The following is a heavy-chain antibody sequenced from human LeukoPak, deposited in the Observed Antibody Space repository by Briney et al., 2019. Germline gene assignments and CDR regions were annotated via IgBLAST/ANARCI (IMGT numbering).Heavy chain of an antibody. V-gene: IGHV3-7*01. CDR1: GFTFSSYW. D-gene: IGHD5-12*01. CDR2: IKQDGSEK. Sequence: PGGSLRLSCAASGFTFSSYWMSWVRQAPGKGLEWVANIKQDGSEKYYVDSVKGRFTISRDNAKNSLYLQMNSLSAEDTAVYYCARARLVATTEPFDYWGQGTLVTVSS. CDR3: ARARLVATTEPFDY. J-gene: IGHJ4*02.